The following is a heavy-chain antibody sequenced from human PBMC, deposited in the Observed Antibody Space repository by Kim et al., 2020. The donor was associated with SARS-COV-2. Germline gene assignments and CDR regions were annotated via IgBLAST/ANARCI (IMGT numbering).Heavy chain of an antibody. V-gene: IGHV4-34*01. CDR1: GGSFSGYY. D-gene: IGHD5-12*01. CDR3: ARGGNHWRVATSTGRRAGSYFDY. CDR2: INHSGST. Sequence: SETLSLTCAVYGGSFSGYYWSWIRQPPGKGLEWIGEINHSGSTNYNPSLKSRVTISVDTSKNQFSLKLSSVTAADTAVYYCARGGNHWRVATSTGRRAGSYFDYWGQGTLVTVSS. J-gene: IGHJ4*02.